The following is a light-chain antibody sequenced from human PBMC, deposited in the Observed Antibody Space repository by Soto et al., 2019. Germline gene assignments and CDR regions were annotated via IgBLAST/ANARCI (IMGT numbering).Light chain of an antibody. CDR2: NTN. CDR3: AAWDDSLIGFYV. J-gene: IGLJ1*01. V-gene: IGLV1-44*01. Sequence: QSALTQPPSVSGTPGQRVTVSCSGSSSNIGSNTVSWYQQLPGTAPKLLIYNTNQRPSGVPDRFSGSKSGTSASLAIRGLQSEDEAEYYCAAWDDSLIGFYVFGAGTKVTVL. CDR1: SSNIGSNT.